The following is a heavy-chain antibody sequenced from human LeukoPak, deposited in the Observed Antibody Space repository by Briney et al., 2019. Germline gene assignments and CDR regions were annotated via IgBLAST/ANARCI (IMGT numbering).Heavy chain of an antibody. Sequence: GGSLRLSCAASGFTFSSYGMHWVRQAPGKGLEWVAVISYDGSNKYYADSVKGRFTIPRDNSKNTLYLQMNSLRAEDTAVYYCAKDAGWFGVNWSDPWGQGTLVTVSS. CDR3: AKDAGWFGVNWSDP. CDR2: ISYDGSNK. CDR1: GFTFSSYG. V-gene: IGHV3-30*18. J-gene: IGHJ5*02. D-gene: IGHD3-3*01.